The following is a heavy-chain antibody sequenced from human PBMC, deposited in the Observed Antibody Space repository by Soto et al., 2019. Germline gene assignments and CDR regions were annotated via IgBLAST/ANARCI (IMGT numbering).Heavy chain of an antibody. CDR3: AKDTYSGSYYAFDI. CDR2: ISGDGGST. Sequence: GSLRLSCAASGFTFDDYAMHWVRQAPGKGLEWVSLISGDGGSTYYADSVKGRFTISRDNSKNSLYLQMNSLRTEDTALYYCAKDTYSGSYYAFDIWGQGTMVTVSS. D-gene: IGHD1-26*01. J-gene: IGHJ3*02. CDR1: GFTFDDYA. V-gene: IGHV3-43*02.